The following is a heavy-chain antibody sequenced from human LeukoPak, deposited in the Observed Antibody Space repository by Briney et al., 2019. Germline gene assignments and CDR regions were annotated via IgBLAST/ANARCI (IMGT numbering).Heavy chain of an antibody. Sequence: ASVKVSCKVSGYTLTELSMHWVRQAPGKGLEWMGGFDPEDGETIYAQKFQGRVTMTEDTSTDTAYMELSSLRSEGTAVYYCATRLEAVDAFDIWGQGTMVTVSS. CDR1: GYTLTELS. CDR2: FDPEDGET. CDR3: ATRLEAVDAFDI. V-gene: IGHV1-24*01. J-gene: IGHJ3*02. D-gene: IGHD5-24*01.